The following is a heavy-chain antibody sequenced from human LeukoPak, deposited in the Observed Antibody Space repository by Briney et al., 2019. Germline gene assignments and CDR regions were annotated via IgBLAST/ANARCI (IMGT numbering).Heavy chain of an antibody. Sequence: PGGSLRLSCAASGFTFSNYWMTWVRQAPGKGLQWVASIRQDANVQYYVDSVKGRFTISRDNAENLLYLQMNSLRAEDTAVYYCARWADDSGIYYIASWGQGSLVIVSS. J-gene: IGHJ4*02. CDR2: IRQDANVQ. D-gene: IGHD3-10*01. V-gene: IGHV3-7*01. CDR3: ARWADDSGIYYIAS. CDR1: GFTFSNYW.